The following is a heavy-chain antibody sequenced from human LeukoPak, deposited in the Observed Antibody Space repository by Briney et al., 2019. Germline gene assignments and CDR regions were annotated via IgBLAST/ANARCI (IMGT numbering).Heavy chain of an antibody. CDR1: GFTFSSYW. CDR2: INSDGSST. J-gene: IGHJ4*02. Sequence: GGSLRLSCAASGFTFSSYWMHWVRHAPGKGLVWVSRINSDGSSTSYADSVKGRFTISRDNAKNTLYLQMNSLRAEDTAVYYCAIGSGSYYTEVPFDYWGQGTLVSVSS. V-gene: IGHV3-74*01. CDR3: AIGSGSYYTEVPFDY. D-gene: IGHD3-10*01.